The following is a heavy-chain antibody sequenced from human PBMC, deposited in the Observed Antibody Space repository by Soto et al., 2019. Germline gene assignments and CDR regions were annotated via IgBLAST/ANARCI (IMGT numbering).Heavy chain of an antibody. J-gene: IGHJ4*02. CDR3: ARTSRILTGYSR. Sequence: SVKVSCKASGFTFTSSAVQWVRQARGQRLEWIGWIVVGSGSTNYNPSLKSRVTISVDTSKNQFSLKLSSVTAAGTAVYYCARTSRILTGYSRWGQGTLVTVSS. CDR2: IVVGSGST. V-gene: IGHV1-58*01. D-gene: IGHD3-9*01. CDR1: GFTFTSSA.